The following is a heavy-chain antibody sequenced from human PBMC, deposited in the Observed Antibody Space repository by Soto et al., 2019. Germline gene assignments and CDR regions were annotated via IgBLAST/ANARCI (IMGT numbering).Heavy chain of an antibody. CDR2: IRSKAYGGTT. CDR3: TKYTYTSRYAYYGMDV. Sequence: GGSLRLSCTTSGFTFGDYAMSWSRQAPGKGLEWVGVIRSKAYGGTTDYAASVKGRFTISRDDSKSIAYLQMNSLKSEDTGVYYCTKYTYTSRYAYYGMDVWGHGTTVTVSS. J-gene: IGHJ6*02. CDR1: GFTFGDYA. V-gene: IGHV3-49*03. D-gene: IGHD6-13*01.